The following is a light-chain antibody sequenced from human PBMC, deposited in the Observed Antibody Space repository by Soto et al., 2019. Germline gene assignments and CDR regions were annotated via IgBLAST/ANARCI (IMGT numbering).Light chain of an antibody. CDR1: SSDVGGYYY. J-gene: IGLJ1*01. CDR3: QSYDSSLSGSV. V-gene: IGLV2-14*01. CDR2: QVT. Sequence: QSVLTQPASVSGSPGQSITISCTGTSSDVGGYYYVSWYQHHPGKAPKLIIYQVTSRPSGVSNRFSGSKSGITASLTISGLQAEDEADYYCQSYDSSLSGSVLGTGTKVTVL.